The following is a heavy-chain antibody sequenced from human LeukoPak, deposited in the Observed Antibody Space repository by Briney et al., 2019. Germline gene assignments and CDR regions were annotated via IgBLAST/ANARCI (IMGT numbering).Heavy chain of an antibody. V-gene: IGHV4-4*07. Sequence: PSETLSFTCTVSGGSISSYYWSWIRQPAGKGLEWIGRIYTSGSTNYNPSLKSRVTMSVDTSKNQFSLKLSSVTAVDTAVYYCASDPGSGSYLNYWGQGTLVTVSS. CDR2: IYTSGST. D-gene: IGHD3-10*01. CDR1: GGSISSYY. J-gene: IGHJ4*02. CDR3: ASDPGSGSYLNY.